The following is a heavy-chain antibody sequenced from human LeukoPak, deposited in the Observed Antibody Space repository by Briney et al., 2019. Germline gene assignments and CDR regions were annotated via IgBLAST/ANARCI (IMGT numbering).Heavy chain of an antibody. CDR3: ARDGIVSQGNWLDP. CDR1: GGSISSDDYY. D-gene: IGHD3-22*01. V-gene: IGHV4-30-4*01. Sequence: SQTLSLTCTVSGGSISSDDYYWTWIRQPPGKGLESIGYINHSGRTYYNPSLKSRLTLSVNTSKNHFSLILNSVTAADTAVYYCARDGIVSQGNWLDPWGPGTLVTVSS. CDR2: INHSGRT. J-gene: IGHJ5*02.